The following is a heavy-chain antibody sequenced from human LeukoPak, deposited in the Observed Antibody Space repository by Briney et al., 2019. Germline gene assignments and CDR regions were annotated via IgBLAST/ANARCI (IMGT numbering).Heavy chain of an antibody. Sequence: GGSLRLSCAASGFTFSSYAMSWVRQAPGKGLEWVSAISGSGGSTYYADSVKGRFTISRDNFKNTLYLQMNSLRAEDTAVYYCATLDYYDSSGYSPDFDYWGQGTLVTVSS. J-gene: IGHJ4*02. V-gene: IGHV3-23*01. D-gene: IGHD3-22*01. CDR2: ISGSGGST. CDR3: ATLDYYDSSGYSPDFDY. CDR1: GFTFSSYA.